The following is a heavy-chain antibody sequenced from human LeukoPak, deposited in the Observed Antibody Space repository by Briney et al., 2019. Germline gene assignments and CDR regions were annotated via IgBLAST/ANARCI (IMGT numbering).Heavy chain of an antibody. D-gene: IGHD6-13*01. V-gene: IGHV4-59*01. CDR3: ARAQYSSSWYYFDY. CDR1: GGSISSYY. CDR2: IYYSGST. J-gene: IGHJ4*02. Sequence: PSETLSPTCTVSGGSISSYYWSWIRQPPGKGLEWIGYIYYSGSTNYNPSLKSRVTISVDTSKNQFSLKLSSVTAADTAVYYCARAQYSSSWYYFDYWGQGTLVTVSS.